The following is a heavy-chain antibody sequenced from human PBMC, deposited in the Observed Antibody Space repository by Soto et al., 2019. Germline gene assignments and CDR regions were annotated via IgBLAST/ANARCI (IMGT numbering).Heavy chain of an antibody. D-gene: IGHD2-15*01. Sequence: GASVKLSCEASGYTFTSYGISWVRQAPGQGLEWMGWISAYNGNTNYAQKLQGRVTMTTDTSTSTAYMELRSLRSDDTAVYYCARDCSGGSCYIFGEFDYWGQGTLVTVS. J-gene: IGHJ4*02. CDR2: ISAYNGNT. CDR1: GYTFTSYG. V-gene: IGHV1-18*01. CDR3: ARDCSGGSCYIFGEFDY.